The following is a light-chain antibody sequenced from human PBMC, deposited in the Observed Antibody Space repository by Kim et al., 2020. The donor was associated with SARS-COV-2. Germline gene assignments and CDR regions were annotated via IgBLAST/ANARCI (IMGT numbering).Light chain of an antibody. Sequence: GDRVTITCRASQDISNSLAWFQHKPGRAPKLLIYGASALHSEVPSRFSGSRSGTDFTLTISSLQPEDVATFYCLRYNSAPWTFGQGPKL. CDR3: LRYNSAPWT. CDR2: GAS. CDR1: QDISNS. J-gene: IGKJ1*01. V-gene: IGKV1-27*01.